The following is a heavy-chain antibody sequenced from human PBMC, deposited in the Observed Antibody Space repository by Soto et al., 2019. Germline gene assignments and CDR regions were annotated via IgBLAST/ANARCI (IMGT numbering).Heavy chain of an antibody. J-gene: IGHJ6*01. CDR3: EREGLPRSNTRAQGIMTSASYGLD. Sequence: ASVKVPCKASGYTFTSYDINWVRHATGRGLEWMGWMNPNSGNTGYAQKFQGRVTMTRDTSISTAYMELSSLRSEDTAVYYCEREGLPRSNTRAQGIMTSASYGLD. D-gene: IGHD3-10*01. CDR2: MNPNSGNT. CDR1: GYTFTSYD. V-gene: IGHV1-8*01.